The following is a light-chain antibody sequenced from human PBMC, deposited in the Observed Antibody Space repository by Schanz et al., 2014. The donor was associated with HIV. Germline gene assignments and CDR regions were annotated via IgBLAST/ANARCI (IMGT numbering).Light chain of an antibody. CDR1: QSVSSN. CDR3: QYFGNSGGT. J-gene: IGKJ4*01. V-gene: IGKV3-20*01. CDR2: GAS. Sequence: EIVLTQSPGTLSLSPGERATLSCRPSQSVSSNLAWYQQKPGQSPRLLIYGASSRATGIPDRFSGSGSGTDFTLTISRLEPEDFAVYYCQYFGNSGGTFGGGTKVESK.